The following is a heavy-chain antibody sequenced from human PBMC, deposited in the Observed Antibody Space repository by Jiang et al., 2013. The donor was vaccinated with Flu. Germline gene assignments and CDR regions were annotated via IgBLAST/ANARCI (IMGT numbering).Heavy chain of an antibody. CDR3: ARGSFPYGDPVVFDY. V-gene: IGHV4-59*01. D-gene: IGHD4-17*01. J-gene: IGHJ4*02. Sequence: GSGLVKPSETLSLTCTVSGGSISSYYWSWIRQPPGKGLEWIGYIYYSGGTNYNPSLKSRVTISVDTSKNQFSLKLSSVTAADTAVYYCARGSFPYGDPVVFDYWGQGTLVTVSS. CDR1: GGSISSYY. CDR2: IYYSGGT.